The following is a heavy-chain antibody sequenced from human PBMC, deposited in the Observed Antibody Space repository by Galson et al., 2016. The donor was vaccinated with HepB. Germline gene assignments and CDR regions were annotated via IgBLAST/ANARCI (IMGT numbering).Heavy chain of an antibody. CDR2: LMHVGGEK. CDR3: ARGYYNAMDV. CDR1: GFSLSSYG. Sequence: SLRLSCAASGFSLSSYGMQWVRQAPGKGLEWVAVLMHVGGEKDHGDSVKGRFTISRDDSKNTLHLQMNSLRGDDTAVYYCARGYYNAMDVWGQGATVTVSS. J-gene: IGHJ6*02. V-gene: IGHV3-30-3*01.